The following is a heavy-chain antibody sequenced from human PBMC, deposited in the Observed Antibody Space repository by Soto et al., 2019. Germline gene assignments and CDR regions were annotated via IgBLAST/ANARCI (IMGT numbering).Heavy chain of an antibody. CDR2: IYHSGST. J-gene: IGHJ4*02. CDR1: GGSISSGNW. CDR3: AKCITALGPIDY. Sequence: QVQLQESGPGLVKPSGTLSLTCAVSGGSISSGNWWSWVRQPPGKGLEWIGEIYHSGSTNYNPSLNSRVTISLDKSKNQVSLKLSSVTAADTAVYYCAKCITALGPIDYWGQGTLVTVSS. V-gene: IGHV4-4*02. D-gene: IGHD6-6*01.